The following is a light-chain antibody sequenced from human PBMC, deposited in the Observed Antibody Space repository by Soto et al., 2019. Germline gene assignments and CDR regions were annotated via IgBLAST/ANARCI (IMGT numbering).Light chain of an antibody. CDR1: QGISSA. V-gene: IGKV1-13*02. Sequence: AIQLTQSPSSLSASVGDRVTITCRASQGISSALAWYQHKPGRAHSLLIYDASSLQSGVPSRFSGSGSGTDFTLTISSLQPEDFATYYCQQFQSYALTFGGGTKLEIK. CDR2: DAS. CDR3: QQFQSYALT. J-gene: IGKJ4*01.